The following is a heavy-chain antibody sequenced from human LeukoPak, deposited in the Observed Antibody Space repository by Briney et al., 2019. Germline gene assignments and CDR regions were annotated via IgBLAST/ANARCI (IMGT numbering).Heavy chain of an antibody. CDR2: INSDGSDT. CDR1: GFTFSSYW. V-gene: IGHV3-74*01. D-gene: IGHD6-19*01. J-gene: IGHJ4*02. CDR3: AKPKYTVAGSNFFDY. Sequence: QPGGSLRLSCAASGFTFSSYWMHWVRQAPGKGLVWVSRINSDGSDTIYADSVKGRFSISRDNARNTLFLQMHSLRVEDTAVYYCAKPKYTVAGSNFFDYWGQGTLVTVSS.